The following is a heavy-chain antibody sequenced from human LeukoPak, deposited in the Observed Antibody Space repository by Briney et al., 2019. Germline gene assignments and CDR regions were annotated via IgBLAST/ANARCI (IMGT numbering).Heavy chain of an antibody. D-gene: IGHD2-15*01. V-gene: IGHV4-4*02. CDR3: AREVAATAYFDY. Sequence: SETLSLTCAVSGGSISSSNYWSWVRQPPGKGLEWIGEIYHSGSTNYNPSLKSRVIISVDKSKNQISLKLTSVIAADTAVYYCAREVAATAYFDYWGQGTLVTVSS. J-gene: IGHJ4*02. CDR2: IYHSGST. CDR1: GGSISSSNY.